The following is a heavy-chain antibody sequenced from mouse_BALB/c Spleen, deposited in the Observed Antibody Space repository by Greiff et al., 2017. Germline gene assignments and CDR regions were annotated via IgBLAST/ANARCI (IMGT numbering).Heavy chain of an antibody. V-gene: IGHV14-4*02. J-gene: IGHJ4*01. Sequence: EVQVVESGAELVRSGASVKLSCTASGFNIKDYYMHWVKQRPEQGLEWIGWIDPENGDTEYAPKFQGKATMTADTSSNTAYLQLSSLTSEDTAVYYCNKGTTDYAMDYWGQGTSVTVSS. CDR1: GFNIKDYY. CDR2: IDPENGDT. D-gene: IGHD2-13*01. CDR3: NKGTTDYAMDY.